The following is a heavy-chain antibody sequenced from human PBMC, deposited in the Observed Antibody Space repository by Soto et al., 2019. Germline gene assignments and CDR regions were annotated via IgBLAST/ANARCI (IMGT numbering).Heavy chain of an antibody. CDR3: VKYGAVTFSGWFFDY. J-gene: IGHJ4*02. V-gene: IGHV3-64D*06. D-gene: IGHD4-4*01. CDR2: ISFNGGDT. Sequence: PGGSLRLSCSASGFTFSRFAIHWVRQAPGKGLVYVSGISFNGGDTYYADSVKGRFSISRDNSKNTVYLQMSSLRAEDTAVYYCVKYGAVTFSGWFFDYWGQGTPVTVSS. CDR1: GFTFSRFA.